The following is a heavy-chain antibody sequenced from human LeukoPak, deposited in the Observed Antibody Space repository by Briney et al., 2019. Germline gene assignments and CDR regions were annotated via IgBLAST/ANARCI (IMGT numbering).Heavy chain of an antibody. CDR3: ARLPYRDGVAQDY. J-gene: IGHJ4*02. V-gene: IGHV1-46*01. CDR2: INPISGAT. Sequence: ASVKVSCKASGYTFTRYYMQWVRQAPGHGLEWMGIINPISGATDYAQKFQGRVTMTRDTSTSTVYMELSSLRSEDTAMYYCARLPYRDGVAQDYWGQGTLVTVSS. CDR1: GYTFTRYY. D-gene: IGHD3-16*02.